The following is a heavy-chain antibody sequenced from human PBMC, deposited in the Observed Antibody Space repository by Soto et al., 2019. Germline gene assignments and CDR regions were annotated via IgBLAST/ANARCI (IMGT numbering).Heavy chain of an antibody. CDR2: TIPIFGTA. Sequence: SVKVSCKASGGTFSSYAISWVRQAPGQGLEWMGGTIPIFGTANYAQKFQGRVTITADESTSTAYMELSSLRSEDTAVYYCARAYSSSSPFYYYYGMDVWGQGTTVTVSS. CDR3: ARAYSSSSPFYYYYGMDV. CDR1: GGTFSSYA. J-gene: IGHJ6*02. D-gene: IGHD6-13*01. V-gene: IGHV1-69*13.